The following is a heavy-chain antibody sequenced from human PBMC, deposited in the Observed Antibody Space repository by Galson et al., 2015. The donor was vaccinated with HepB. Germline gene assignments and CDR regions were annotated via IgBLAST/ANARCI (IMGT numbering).Heavy chain of an antibody. D-gene: IGHD6-6*01. J-gene: IGHJ6*02. CDR2: ISGSGGTT. CDR1: GFTFSSYT. V-gene: IGHV3-23*01. Sequence: SLRLSCAGSGFTFSSYTLNWVRQAPGKGLEWVSAISGSGGTTYYADSVRGRFSISRDNTTRTLYLQMNRLRGEDTALYYCAKDRNSTSPGTYGMDVWGQGTTVTVFS. CDR3: AKDRNSTSPGTYGMDV.